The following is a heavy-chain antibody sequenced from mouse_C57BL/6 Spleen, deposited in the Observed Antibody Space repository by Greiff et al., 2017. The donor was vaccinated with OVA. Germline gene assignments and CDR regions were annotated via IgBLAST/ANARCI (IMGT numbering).Heavy chain of an antibody. CDR2: IRNKANGYTT. CDR1: GFTFTDYY. Sequence: EVQVVESGGGLVQPGGSLSLSCAASGFTFTDYYMSWVRQPPGQALEWLGFIRNKANGYTTEYSASVKGRFTISRDNSQSILYLQMNALRAEDSATYYCARYYYGSREYFDYWGQGTTLTVSS. V-gene: IGHV7-3*01. CDR3: ARYYYGSREYFDY. J-gene: IGHJ2*01. D-gene: IGHD1-1*01.